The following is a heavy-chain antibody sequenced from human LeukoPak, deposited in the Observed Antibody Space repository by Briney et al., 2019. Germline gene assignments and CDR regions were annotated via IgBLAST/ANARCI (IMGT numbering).Heavy chain of an antibody. CDR1: GGSISSYY. CDR3: ARGYCSGGSCYMDY. D-gene: IGHD2-15*01. J-gene: IGHJ4*02. CDR2: IYYSGST. V-gene: IGHV4-59*01. Sequence: SETLSLTCTVSGGSISSYYWSWIRQPPGKGLEWIGYIYYSGSTNYNPSLKSRVTISVDTSKNQFSLKLSSVTAADTAVYYCARGYCSGGSCYMDYWGQGTLVTVSS.